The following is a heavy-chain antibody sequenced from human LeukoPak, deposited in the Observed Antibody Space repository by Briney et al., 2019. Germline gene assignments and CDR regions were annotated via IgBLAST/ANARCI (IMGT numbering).Heavy chain of an antibody. CDR1: GYTFTGYY. CDR3: ARAITMIVVVMVY. V-gene: IGHV1-2*02. J-gene: IGHJ4*02. Sequence: ASVKVSCKASGYTFTGYYMHWVRQAPGQGLELMGWINPNSGGTNYAQKFQGRVTMTRDTSISTAYMELSRLRSDDTAVYYCARAITMIVVVMVYWGQGTLVSVSS. D-gene: IGHD3-22*01. CDR2: INPNSGGT.